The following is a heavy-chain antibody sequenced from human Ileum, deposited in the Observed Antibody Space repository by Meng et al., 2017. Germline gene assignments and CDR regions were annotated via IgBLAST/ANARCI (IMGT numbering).Heavy chain of an antibody. J-gene: IGHJ4*02. Sequence: QVQLQESGPRLVKPSGIMSLTCAVSGTWWSWVRQPPGKGLEWIGEIFQSGRTNYNPSLKSRVTISIDKSKSQISLQLSAVTAADTAVYSCATSNDRDVYYLGYWGQGTLVTVSS. CDR3: ATSNDRDVYYLGY. D-gene: IGHD3-22*01. V-gene: IGHV4-4*02. CDR2: IFQSGRT. CDR1: GTW.